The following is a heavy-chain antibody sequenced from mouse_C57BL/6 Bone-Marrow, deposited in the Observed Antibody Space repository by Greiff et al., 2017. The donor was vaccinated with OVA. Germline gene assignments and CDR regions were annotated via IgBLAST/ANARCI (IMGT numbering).Heavy chain of an antibody. J-gene: IGHJ1*03. D-gene: IGHD1-1*01. CDR1: GYTFTSYW. CDR3: AIDWAYYYASYFDV. V-gene: IGHV1-69*01. Sequence: QVQLKQPGAELVMPGASVKLSCKASGYTFTSYWMHWVKQRPGQGLEWIGEIDPSDSYTNYKQKLKGKSTLTVDKSSSTDYMQLSSLTSEDSAVYYCAIDWAYYYASYFDVWGTGTTVTVSS. CDR2: IDPSDSYT.